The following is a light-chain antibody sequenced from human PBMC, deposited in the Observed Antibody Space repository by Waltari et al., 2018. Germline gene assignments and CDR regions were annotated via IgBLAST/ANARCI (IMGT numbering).Light chain of an antibody. CDR2: AAS. V-gene: IGLV2-23*01. J-gene: IGLJ2*01. CDR1: SSDVGRYKL. CDR3: CSYAGSSTVK. Sequence: QSALTQPASVSGSPGQSITISCTGTSSDVGRYKLVSWYQQHPGKAPRLMIYAASNRPPGSSNRFSGSKSGNTASLTISGLQAEDEAAYYCCSYAGSSTVKFGEGTYLTVL.